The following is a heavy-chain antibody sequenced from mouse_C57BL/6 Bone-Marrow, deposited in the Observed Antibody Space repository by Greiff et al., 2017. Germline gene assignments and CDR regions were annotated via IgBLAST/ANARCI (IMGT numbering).Heavy chain of an antibody. J-gene: IGHJ3*01. CDR2: IWWDDDK. D-gene: IGHD2-4*01. V-gene: IGHV8-8*01. CDR3: ARIDDSDWGAY. CDR1: GFSLSTFGMG. Sequence: QVTLKVSGPGILQPSQTLSLTCSFSGFSLSTFGMGVGWIRQPSGKGLEWLAPIWWDDDKYYNPALNRRLTISKDTSKNQVFLKIANVDTADTATNYCARIDDSDWGAYWGQGTLVTVSA.